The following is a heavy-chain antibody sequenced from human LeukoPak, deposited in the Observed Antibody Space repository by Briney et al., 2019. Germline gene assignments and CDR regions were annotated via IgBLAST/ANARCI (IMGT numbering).Heavy chain of an antibody. D-gene: IGHD5/OR15-5a*01. CDR3: ARVKSTYYYMDV. V-gene: IGHV4-34*01. CDR1: GGSFSGYY. J-gene: IGHJ6*03. CDR2: IYHSGST. Sequence: SETLSLTCAVYGGSFSGYYWSWIRQPPGKGLEWIGSIYHSGSTYYNPSLKSRVTISVDTSKNQFSLKLSSVTAADTAMYYCARVKSTYYYMDVWGKGSTVTVSS.